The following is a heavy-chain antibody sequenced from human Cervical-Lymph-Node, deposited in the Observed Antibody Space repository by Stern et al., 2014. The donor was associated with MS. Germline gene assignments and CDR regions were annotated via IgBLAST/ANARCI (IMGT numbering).Heavy chain of an antibody. J-gene: IGHJ4*02. Sequence: VQLVESGTEVKKPGASVKVSCKTSGYTFTSHGISWVRPVPGQGLEWMGWITTHNGNTDYAQKVKDRVTLTTDTSTNIAYMELRSLRSDDTAVYYCARSSSWYFDYWGQGTLVAVSS. CDR3: ARSSSWYFDY. CDR1: GYTFTSHG. V-gene: IGHV1-18*01. CDR2: ITTHNGNT. D-gene: IGHD6-13*01.